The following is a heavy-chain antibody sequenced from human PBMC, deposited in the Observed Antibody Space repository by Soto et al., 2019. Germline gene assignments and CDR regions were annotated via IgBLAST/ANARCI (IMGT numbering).Heavy chain of an antibody. J-gene: IGHJ5*02. CDR2: INHSGST. Sequence: SETLSLTCAVYGGSFSGYYWSWIRQPPGKGLEWIGEINHSGSTNYNPSLKSRVTISVDTSKNQFSLKLSSVTAADTAVYYCARHEYYDILTGYPWFDPWGQGTLVTVSS. V-gene: IGHV4-34*01. CDR3: ARHEYYDILTGYPWFDP. CDR1: GGSFSGYY. D-gene: IGHD3-9*01.